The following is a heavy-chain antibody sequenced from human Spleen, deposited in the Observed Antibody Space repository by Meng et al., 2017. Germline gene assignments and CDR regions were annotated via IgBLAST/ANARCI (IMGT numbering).Heavy chain of an antibody. Sequence: QVQLGQSGAEWMKPGSSVKVSCKAPGGIFSNSVVGWVRQAPGQGLEWMGGINGVFGTTNYAQKFQGRVTITTDESTSTVYMELARLTSEDTAVYYCARGPTTMAHDFDYWGQGTLVTVSS. CDR3: ARGPTTMAHDFDY. J-gene: IGHJ4*02. V-gene: IGHV1-69*05. CDR2: INGVFGTT. D-gene: IGHD4-11*01. CDR1: GGIFSNSV.